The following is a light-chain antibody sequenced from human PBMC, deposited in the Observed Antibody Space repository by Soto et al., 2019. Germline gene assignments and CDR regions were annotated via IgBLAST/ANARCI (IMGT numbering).Light chain of an antibody. Sequence: QSALTQPASVSGSHGQSITISCTGTGSNVGGYNFVSWFQHHPGKAPKLIIFDVSSRPSGVSARFSGSKSGNTASLTISGLQAEDEADYYCSSYTTSSTYLFGGGTKLTVL. CDR2: DVS. V-gene: IGLV2-14*03. CDR1: GSNVGGYNF. CDR3: SSYTTSSTYL. J-gene: IGLJ2*01.